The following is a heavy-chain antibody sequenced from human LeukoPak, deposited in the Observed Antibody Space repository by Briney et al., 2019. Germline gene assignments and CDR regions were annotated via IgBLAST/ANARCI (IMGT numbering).Heavy chain of an antibody. Sequence: GGSLRLSCVASGVTFNSYSMNWVRQAPGRGLEWVSFISSSSSYIYYADSVKGRFTISRDNAKNSLYLQMNSLRAEDTAIYYCARDGTSGASDAFDIWGQGTMVTVSS. J-gene: IGHJ3*02. CDR3: ARDGTSGASDAFDI. CDR1: GVTFNSYS. V-gene: IGHV3-21*01. CDR2: ISSSSSYI. D-gene: IGHD4-17*01.